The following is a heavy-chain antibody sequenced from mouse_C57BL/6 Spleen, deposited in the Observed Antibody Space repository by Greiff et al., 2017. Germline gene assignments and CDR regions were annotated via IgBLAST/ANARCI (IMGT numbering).Heavy chain of an antibody. J-gene: IGHJ4*01. CDR1: GYTFTDYE. Sequence: VQLQQPGAELVRPGASVTLSCKASGYTFTDYEMHWVKQTPVHGLEWIGAIDPETGGTAYNQKFKGKAILTADKSSSTAYMELRSLTSEDSAVYYCTREDDAPMDYWGQGTSVTVSS. CDR2: IDPETGGT. D-gene: IGHD2-3*01. V-gene: IGHV1-15*01. CDR3: TREDDAPMDY.